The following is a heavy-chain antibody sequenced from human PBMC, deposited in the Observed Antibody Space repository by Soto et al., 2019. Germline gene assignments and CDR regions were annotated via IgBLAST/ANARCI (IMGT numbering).Heavy chain of an antibody. V-gene: IGHV3-23*01. D-gene: IGHD1-26*01. CDR3: AKDRAIVGALDP. CDR2: ISGSGSST. CDR1: GFTFSGYA. J-gene: IGHJ5*02. Sequence: PGGSLRLSCAASGFTFSGYAMSWVRQAPGKGLEWVSAISGSGSSTYYGDSVKGRFTISRDNSKNTLYLQMNSLRAEDTAVYYCAKDRAIVGALDPWGQGTLVTV.